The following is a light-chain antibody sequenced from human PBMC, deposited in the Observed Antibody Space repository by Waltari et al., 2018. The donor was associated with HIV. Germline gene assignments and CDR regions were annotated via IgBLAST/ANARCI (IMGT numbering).Light chain of an antibody. Sequence: QSAPTQPASVSGSPGQSITVSCTGDVETYDLVSWYQVHPGRAPKLIIHDVTKRPSGVSSRFSASKSGNTASLTISGLEAEDESLYYCCTFSGRSSTWVFGGGTQVTVL. CDR3: CTFSGRSSTWV. J-gene: IGLJ3*02. CDR1: DVETYDL. V-gene: IGLV2-23*02. CDR2: DVT.